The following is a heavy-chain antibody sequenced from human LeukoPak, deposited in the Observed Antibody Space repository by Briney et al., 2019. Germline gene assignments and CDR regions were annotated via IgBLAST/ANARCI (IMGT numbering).Heavy chain of an antibody. CDR1: GFTFSSYW. D-gene: IGHD2-15*01. CDR3: ARVDLGYCSGGSCPLAY. CDR2: INSDGSST. V-gene: IGHV3-74*01. J-gene: IGHJ4*02. Sequence: GGSLRLSCAASGFTFSSYWMHWVRQAPGKGLVWVSRINSDGSSTSYADSVKGRFTISRDNAKNTLYLQMNSLRAEDTAVYYCARVDLGYCSGGSCPLAYWGQGTLVTVSS.